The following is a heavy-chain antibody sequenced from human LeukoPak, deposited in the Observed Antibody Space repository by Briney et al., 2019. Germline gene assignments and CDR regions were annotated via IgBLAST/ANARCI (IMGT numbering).Heavy chain of an antibody. CDR1: GFTFNTFN. J-gene: IGHJ3*02. D-gene: IGHD3-3*01. Sequence: PGGSLRLSCAASGFTFNTFNMNWVRQAPGKGLEWVSSISSSSSYIYYADSVKGRFTISRDNAKNSLYLQMNSLRAEDTAVYYCARSRRSGNDAFDIWGQGTMVTVSS. V-gene: IGHV3-21*01. CDR3: ARSRRSGNDAFDI. CDR2: ISSSSSYI.